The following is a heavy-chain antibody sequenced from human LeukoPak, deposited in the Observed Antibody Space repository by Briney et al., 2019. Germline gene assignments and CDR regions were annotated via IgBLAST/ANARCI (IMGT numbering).Heavy chain of an antibody. CDR3: ARDIVGAREGYFDY. V-gene: IGHV3-30-3*01. J-gene: IGHJ4*02. D-gene: IGHD1-26*01. Sequence: SGGSLRLSCAASGFTFSSYAMHWVRQAPGKGLEWVAVTSYDEANKHYADSVKGRFTISRDNSKNTLYLQMNSLRGEDTAVYYCARDIVGAREGYFDYWGQGTLVTVSS. CDR2: TSYDEANK. CDR1: GFTFSSYA.